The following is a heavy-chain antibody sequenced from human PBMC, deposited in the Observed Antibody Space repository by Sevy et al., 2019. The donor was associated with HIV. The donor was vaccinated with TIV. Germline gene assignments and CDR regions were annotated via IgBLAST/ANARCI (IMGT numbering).Heavy chain of an antibody. J-gene: IGHJ4*02. Sequence: GGSLRLSCAASGFTFSSYSMNWVRQAPGKGLEWVSSISSSSSYIYYADSVKGRFTISRDNAKNSLYLQMNSLRAEDMSLYYCARGLGSSSSVWDVDYWGQGTLVTVSS. CDR2: ISSSSSYI. CDR1: GFTFSSYS. CDR3: ARGLGSSSSVWDVDY. V-gene: IGHV3-21*01. D-gene: IGHD6-6*01.